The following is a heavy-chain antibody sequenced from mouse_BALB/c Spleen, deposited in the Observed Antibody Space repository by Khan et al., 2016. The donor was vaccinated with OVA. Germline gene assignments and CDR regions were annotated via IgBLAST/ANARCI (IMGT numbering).Heavy chain of an antibody. J-gene: IGHJ3*01. CDR1: GFSLANYS. CDR3: ARSGYDYGRGALFAY. CDR2: IWSAGST. Sequence: QVQLKQSGPGLVQPPQSLSITCTVSGFSLANYSVHWVRQSPGKGLEWLGVIWSAGSTDYNAAFMSRLTINKDNSRSHVFFKMNSLQPNDTAIYYCARSGYDYGRGALFAYWGQGTLVTVSA. V-gene: IGHV2-2*02. D-gene: IGHD2-4*01.